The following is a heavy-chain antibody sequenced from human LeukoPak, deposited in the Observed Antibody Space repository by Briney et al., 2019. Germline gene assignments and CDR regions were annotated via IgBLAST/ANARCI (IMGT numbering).Heavy chain of an antibody. Sequence: SETLSLTCAVYGGSFSGYYWSWIRQPPGKGLEWIGEINHSGSTNYNPSLKSRVTISVDTSKNQFSLKLNSVTAADTAVYYCARAVRGVMNYWGQGTLGTVSS. CDR3: ARAVRGVMNY. D-gene: IGHD3-10*01. CDR2: INHSGST. CDR1: GGSFSGYY. V-gene: IGHV4-34*01. J-gene: IGHJ4*02.